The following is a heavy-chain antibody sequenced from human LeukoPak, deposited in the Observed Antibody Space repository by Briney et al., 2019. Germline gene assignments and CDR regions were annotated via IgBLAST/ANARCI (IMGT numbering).Heavy chain of an antibody. J-gene: IGHJ4*02. CDR1: GGTFSSYA. CDR3: AREHDSYPESYFDY. CDR2: IIPIFGTA. D-gene: IGHD1-14*01. V-gene: IGHV1-69*05. Sequence: GASVKVSCKASGGTFSSYAISWVRQAPGQGLEWMGGIIPIFGTANYAQKFQGRVTITTDESTSTAYMELSSLRSEDTAVYYCAREHDSYPESYFDYWGQGTLVTVSS.